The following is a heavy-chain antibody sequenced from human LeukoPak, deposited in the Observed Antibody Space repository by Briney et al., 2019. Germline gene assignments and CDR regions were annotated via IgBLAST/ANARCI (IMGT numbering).Heavy chain of an antibody. CDR2: IIPIFGST. CDR1: GGTFSSYV. J-gene: IGHJ5*02. CDR3: AREPYYHDGSGYYAHLNWFDP. D-gene: IGHD3-22*01. Sequence: SVKVSCEASGGTFSSYVISWVRQAPGQGLEWMGGIIPIFGSTNYAQKYQGRVTITADESTSTAYMELSSLRSEDTAVYYCAREPYYHDGSGYYAHLNWFDPWGQGTLVTVSS. V-gene: IGHV1-69*13.